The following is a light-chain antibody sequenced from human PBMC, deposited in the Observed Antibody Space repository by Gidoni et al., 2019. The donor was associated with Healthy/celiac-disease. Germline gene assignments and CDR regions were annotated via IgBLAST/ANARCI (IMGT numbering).Light chain of an antibody. V-gene: IGLV2-14*01. Sequence: QSALTQPASVSGSPGQSITISCTGTSSYVGGYNYVPWYQQHPGKAPKLMIYEVSNRPSGVSNRFSGSKSGNTASLTISGLQAEDEADYYCSSYTSSSTSVVFGGGTKLTVL. J-gene: IGLJ2*01. CDR3: SSYTSSSTSVV. CDR1: SSYVGGYNY. CDR2: EVS.